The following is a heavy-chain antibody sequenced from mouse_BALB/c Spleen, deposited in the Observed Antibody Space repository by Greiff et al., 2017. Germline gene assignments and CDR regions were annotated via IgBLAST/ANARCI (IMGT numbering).Heavy chain of an antibody. D-gene: IGHD1-1*01. V-gene: IGHV1S81*02. CDR3: TRGRDYGSSSPYAMDY. Sequence: VQLQESGAELVKPGASVKLSCKASGYTFTSYYMYWVKQRPGQGLEWIGEINPSNGGTNFNEKFKSKATLTVDKSSSTAYMQLSSLTSEDSAVYYCTRGRDYGSSSPYAMDYWGQGTSVTVSS. CDR1: GYTFTSYY. J-gene: IGHJ4*01. CDR2: INPSNGGT.